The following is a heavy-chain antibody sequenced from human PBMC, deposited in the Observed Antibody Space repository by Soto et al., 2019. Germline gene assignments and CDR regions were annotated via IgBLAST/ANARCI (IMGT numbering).Heavy chain of an antibody. CDR1: GGSFSGYY. Sequence: QVQLQQWGAGLLKPSETLSLTCAVYGGSFSGYYWSWIRQPPGKGLEWIGEINHSGSTNYNPSLKSRVTISVDTSKNQFSLKLSSVTAADTAVYYCASKTGSGRTRNWFDPWGQGTLVTVSS. CDR3: ASKTGSGRTRNWFDP. CDR2: INHSGST. V-gene: IGHV4-34*01. D-gene: IGHD3-10*01. J-gene: IGHJ5*02.